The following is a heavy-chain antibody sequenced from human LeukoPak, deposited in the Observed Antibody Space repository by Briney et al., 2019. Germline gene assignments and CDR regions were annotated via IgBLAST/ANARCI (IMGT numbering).Heavy chain of an antibody. D-gene: IGHD3-10*01. J-gene: IGHJ4*02. V-gene: IGHV3-15*01. CDR1: GFTFDDYG. CDR2: IKSKTDGGTT. Sequence: GGSLRLSCAASGFTFDDYGMSWVRQAPGKGLEWVGRIKSKTDGGTTDYAAPVKGRFTISRDDSKNTLYLQMNSLKTEDTAVYYCTTDPIPPKLLWFGELTLDYWGQGTLVTVSS. CDR3: TTDPIPPKLLWFGELTLDY.